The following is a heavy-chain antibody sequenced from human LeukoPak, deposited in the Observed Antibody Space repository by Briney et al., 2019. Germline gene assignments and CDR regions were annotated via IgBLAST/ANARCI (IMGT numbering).Heavy chain of an antibody. V-gene: IGHV1-69*13. CDR3: ARIVGIASRGYFDY. CDR1: GGTLSRYA. J-gene: IGHJ4*02. Sequence: GASVKVSCKASGGTLSRYAISWVRQAPGQGPEWMGGIIPIFGTTNYAQKFQGRVTITADESASTAYMEPSSLRSEDTAVYYCARIVGIASRGYFDYWGQGTLVTVSS. CDR2: IIPIFGTT. D-gene: IGHD3-10*01.